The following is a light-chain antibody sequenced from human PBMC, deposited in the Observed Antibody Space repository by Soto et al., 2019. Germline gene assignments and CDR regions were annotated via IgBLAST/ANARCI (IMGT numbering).Light chain of an antibody. Sequence: EIGMTLSLHTLYLSQRERATLSCRASQSISSTHLVWYQQKPGQAPSLLIFGASSRATGIPDRFTGSGSGTDFTLTISRLEPEDFAVYYCQQYGSSQVTFGGGTKVDIK. CDR2: GAS. J-gene: IGKJ4*01. CDR3: QQYGSSQVT. V-gene: IGKV3-20*01. CDR1: QSISSTH.